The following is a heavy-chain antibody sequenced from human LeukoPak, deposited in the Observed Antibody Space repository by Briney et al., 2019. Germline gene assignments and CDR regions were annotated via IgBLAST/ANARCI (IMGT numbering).Heavy chain of an antibody. J-gene: IGHJ3*02. V-gene: IGHV4-59*01. CDR1: GGSISSYY. CDR3: ARASYYYDSSGYYSRLLTYDAFDI. Sequence: SETLSLTCTVSGGSISSYYWSWIRQPPGKGLEWIGYIYYSGSTNYNPSLKSRVTISVDTSKNQFSLKLSSVTAADTAVYYCARASYYYDSSGYYSRLLTYDAFDIWGQGTMVTVSS. D-gene: IGHD3-22*01. CDR2: IYYSGST.